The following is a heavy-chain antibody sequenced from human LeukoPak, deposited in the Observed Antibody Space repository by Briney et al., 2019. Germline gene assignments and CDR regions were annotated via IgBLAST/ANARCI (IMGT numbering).Heavy chain of an antibody. CDR3: ARGDAYALNF. CDR2: INSDGTTT. D-gene: IGHD2-2*01. J-gene: IGHJ4*02. CDR1: GFTFSSYW. V-gene: IGHV3-74*01. Sequence: GGSLRLSCAASGFTFSSYWVHWVRQAPGKGLVWVSRINSDGTTTAYADSVKGRFTISRDNAKNTLYLQMNSLRAEDTAVYSCARGDAYALNFWGQGTLVTVSS.